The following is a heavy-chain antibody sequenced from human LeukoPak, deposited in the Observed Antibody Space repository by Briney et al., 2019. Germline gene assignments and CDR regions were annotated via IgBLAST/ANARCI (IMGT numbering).Heavy chain of an antibody. Sequence: PGRSLRLSCAASGFTFSSHGMHWVRQAPGKGLEWVAVIWNDGNNTYHADSVKGRFTISRDNSKNTLYLQMNSLRAEDTAVYYRARDRGSRWFGPIDYWGQGTLVTVSS. D-gene: IGHD6-13*01. J-gene: IGHJ4*02. CDR1: GFTFSSHG. V-gene: IGHV3-33*01. CDR2: IWNDGNNT. CDR3: ARDRGSRWFGPIDY.